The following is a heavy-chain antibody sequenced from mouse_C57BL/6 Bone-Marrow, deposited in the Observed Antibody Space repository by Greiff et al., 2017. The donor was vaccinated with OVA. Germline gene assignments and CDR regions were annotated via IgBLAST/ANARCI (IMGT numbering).Heavy chain of an antibody. V-gene: IGHV1-64*01. CDR3: ANYYGSSYRWYFDV. CDR2: IHPNSGST. Sequence: VQLQQPGAELVMPGASVKLSCKASGYTFTSYWMHWVKQRPGQGLEWIGMIHPNSGSTNYNEKFKSKATLTVDKSSSTAYMQLSSLTSEDSAVYYCANYYGSSYRWYFDVWGTGTTVTVSS. J-gene: IGHJ1*03. D-gene: IGHD1-1*01. CDR1: GYTFTSYW.